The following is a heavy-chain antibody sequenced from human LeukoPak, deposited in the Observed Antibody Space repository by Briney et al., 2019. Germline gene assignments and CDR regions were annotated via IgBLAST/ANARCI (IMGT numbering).Heavy chain of an antibody. V-gene: IGHV3-7*01. D-gene: IGHD2-2*01. J-gene: IGHJ4*02. CDR2: IKQDGTEK. Sequence: GGSLRLSCAASGFSFSSYWMSWVRQAPGRGLEWVADIKQDGTEKYYVDSVKGRFTISRDNAKKSLYLQMNSLRAEDTAVYYCARAYQLLFVDTHFDYWGQGTLVTVSS. CDR3: ARAYQLLFVDTHFDY. CDR1: GFSFSSYW.